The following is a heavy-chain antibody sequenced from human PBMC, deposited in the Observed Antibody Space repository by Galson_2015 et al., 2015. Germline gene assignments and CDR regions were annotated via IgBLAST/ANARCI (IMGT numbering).Heavy chain of an antibody. CDR1: GYSFTSYW. J-gene: IGHJ6*02. CDR2: IYPGDSDT. Sequence: QSGAEVKKPGESLKISCKGSGYSFTSYWIGWVRQMPGKGLEWMGIIYPGDSDTRYSPSFQGQVTISADKSISTAYLQWSSLKASDTAMYYCARPLDVAGTHGHYGMDVWGQGTTVTVSS. V-gene: IGHV5-51*01. D-gene: IGHD6-19*01. CDR3: ARPLDVAGTHGHYGMDV.